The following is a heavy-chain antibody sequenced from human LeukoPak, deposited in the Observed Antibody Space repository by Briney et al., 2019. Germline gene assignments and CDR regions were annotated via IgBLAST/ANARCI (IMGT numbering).Heavy chain of an antibody. CDR3: ARTAARRFDY. J-gene: IGHJ4*02. V-gene: IGHV3-11*01. Sequence: PGGSLRLSCAASGFTFSDEYMSWIRQAPGKGLEWISCVSNSGSSIYYADSVKGRFSTSRDNVKNSLYLQMNSLRVEDTAVYYCARTAARRFDYWGQGTLVTVSS. CDR2: VSNSGSSI. CDR1: GFTFSDEY. D-gene: IGHD6-6*01.